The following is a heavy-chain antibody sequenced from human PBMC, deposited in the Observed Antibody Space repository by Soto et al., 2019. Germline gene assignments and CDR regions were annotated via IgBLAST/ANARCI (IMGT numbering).Heavy chain of an antibody. CDR3: AKSLVTPSDAFDL. D-gene: IGHD2-21*02. CDR1: GFTFGNYA. J-gene: IGHJ3*01. CDR2: ISDPGTST. V-gene: IGHV3-23*01. Sequence: QPGGSLRLSCAASGFTFGNYAMSWVRQAPGKGLEWISSISDPGTSTYYANSVKGRFSMSRDNSKNTLFLQMNRLRADDTAVYFCAKSLVTPSDAFDLWGRGTLVTVSS.